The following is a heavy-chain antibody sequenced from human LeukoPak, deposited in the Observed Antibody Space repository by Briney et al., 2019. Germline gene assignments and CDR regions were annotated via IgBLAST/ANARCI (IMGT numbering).Heavy chain of an antibody. CDR1: GYTFTSYA. D-gene: IGHD5-24*01. CDR2: INAGNGNT. V-gene: IGHV1-3*01. CDR3: ARGGDGYNYFRPWVRGDYFDY. Sequence: GASVKVSCKASGYTFTSYAMHWVRQAPGQRLEWMGWINAGNGNTKYSQKFQGRVTITRDTSASTAYMELSSLRSEDTAVYYCARGGDGYNYFRPWVRGDYFDYWGQGTLVTVSS. J-gene: IGHJ4*02.